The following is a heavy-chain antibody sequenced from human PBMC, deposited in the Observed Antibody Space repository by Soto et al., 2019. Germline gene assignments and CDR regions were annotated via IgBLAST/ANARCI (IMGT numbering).Heavy chain of an antibody. D-gene: IGHD4-17*01. V-gene: IGHV3-48*02. CDR1: GFTFSNYN. CDR2: ISSSSSSV. J-gene: IGHJ5*02. Sequence: EVQLVESGGGLVQPGGSLRLSCAASGFTFSNYNMNWVRQAPGKGLEWVSYISSSSSSVYYADSVKGRFTISRDNAKNSLYLQMNSLRDDDTAVYYCARVPYGGNTGSWGQGTLVTVSS. CDR3: ARVPYGGNTGS.